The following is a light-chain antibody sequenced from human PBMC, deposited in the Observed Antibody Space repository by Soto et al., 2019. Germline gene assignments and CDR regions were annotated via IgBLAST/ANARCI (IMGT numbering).Light chain of an antibody. Sequence: QSVLTQPPSVSGAPGQRVTISCTGSSPNIGAGYDVHWYQQLPGRAPKLLIYGNTNRPSGVPDRFSGSKSGTSASLAITGLQAEDEADYYCLSFDCSLSVVFGGGTKVTVL. CDR1: SPNIGAGYD. CDR2: GNT. CDR3: LSFDCSLSVV. V-gene: IGLV1-40*01. J-gene: IGLJ2*01.